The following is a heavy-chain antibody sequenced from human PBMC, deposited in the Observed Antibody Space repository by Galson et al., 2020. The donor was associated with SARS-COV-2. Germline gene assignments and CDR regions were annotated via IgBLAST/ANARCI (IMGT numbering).Heavy chain of an antibody. CDR1: GGSFSGYY. CDR2: INSSGST. V-gene: IGHV4-34*01. CDR3: ARHAYDSRGYYSLYSDYYYMDV. J-gene: IGHJ6*03. D-gene: IGHD3-22*01. Sequence: SETLSLTCAVYGGSFSGYYWSWIRQPPVKGLEWIGEINSSGSTNYNPSLKSRVTISVDTSKNHFSLKLSSVTAADTAVYYCARHAYDSRGYYSLYSDYYYMDVWGQGTTVTVSS.